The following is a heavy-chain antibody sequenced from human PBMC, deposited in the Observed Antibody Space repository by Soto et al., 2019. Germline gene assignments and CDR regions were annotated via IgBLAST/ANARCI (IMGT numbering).Heavy chain of an antibody. D-gene: IGHD4-17*01. J-gene: IGHJ4*02. Sequence: QVTLKESGPVLVNPTETLTLTCTVSGFSLSNARMGVSWIRQPPGKALEWLAHIFSNDEKSYSTSLKSRLTISKDTSKSQVVLTMTNMDPVDTATYYCARKTTVTSVIDYWGQGTLVTVSS. V-gene: IGHV2-26*01. CDR2: IFSNDEK. CDR3: ARKTTVTSVIDY. CDR1: GFSLSNARMG.